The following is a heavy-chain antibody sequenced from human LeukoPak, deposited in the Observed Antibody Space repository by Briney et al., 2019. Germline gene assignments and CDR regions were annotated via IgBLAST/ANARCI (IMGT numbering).Heavy chain of an antibody. CDR3: AKQVCGADCYYYHGMDV. CDR1: GFTFRSYA. D-gene: IGHD2-21*02. J-gene: IGHJ6*02. V-gene: IGHV3-23*01. CDR2: ISDSGTST. Sequence: PGGSLRLSCAASGFTFRSYAMTWVRQAPGKGLEWVSSISDSGTSTYYADSVKGRFTISRDNSKNTLYLQMNSLRAEDTAVYYCAKQVCGADCYYYHGMDVWGQGTTVTVSS.